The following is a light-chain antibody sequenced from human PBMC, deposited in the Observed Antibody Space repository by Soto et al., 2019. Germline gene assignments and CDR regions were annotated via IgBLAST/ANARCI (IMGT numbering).Light chain of an antibody. V-gene: IGKV3-20*01. CDR2: GAS. J-gene: IGKJ1*01. Sequence: EIVLSQSPGIMSLSPGERATLSCRASQSVPNTYFAWYQQKPGQPPRLLISGASHRATGIPDRFSGSGSRTDFTLTISRLEPEDFAVYFCQQFGNSPWTFGQGTRVEI. CDR1: QSVPNTY. CDR3: QQFGNSPWT.